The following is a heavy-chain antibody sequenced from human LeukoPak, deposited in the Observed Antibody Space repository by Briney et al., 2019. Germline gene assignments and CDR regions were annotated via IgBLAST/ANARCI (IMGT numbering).Heavy chain of an antibody. CDR2: INPNSGGT. V-gene: IGHV1-2*02. Sequence: ASVKVSCKASGYAFTGYYMHWVRPAPGQGLEWMGWINPNSGGTNYAQTFQGRVTMTRDTSISTAYMELSRLRSDDTAVYYCARDLGGDYWGQGTLVTVSS. CDR3: ARDLGGDY. CDR1: GYAFTGYY. J-gene: IGHJ4*02.